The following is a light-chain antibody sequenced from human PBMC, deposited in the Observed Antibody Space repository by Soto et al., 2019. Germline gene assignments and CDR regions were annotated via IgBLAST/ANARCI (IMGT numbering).Light chain of an antibody. CDR1: QFLSSY. J-gene: IGKJ5*01. Sequence: ELVLTQSPATLSLSPGETATLSCRASQFLSSYLAWYQQKPGQPPRLLIYDTSNRAAGIPARFSGSRSGTDLTLTISSLEPEDFAVYFCHLRNKVGQGTRLEIK. CDR2: DTS. CDR3: HLRNK. V-gene: IGKV3-11*01.